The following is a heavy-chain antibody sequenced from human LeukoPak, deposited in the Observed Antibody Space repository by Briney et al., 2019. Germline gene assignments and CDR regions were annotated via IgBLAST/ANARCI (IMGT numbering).Heavy chain of an antibody. V-gene: IGHV3-53*05. CDR1: GFTVSSNF. D-gene: IGHD3-10*01. CDR3: AKDLGLRAYHYYGMDV. CDR2: IYSGGSS. Sequence: PGGSLRLSCAASGFTVSSNFMSWVRQAPGKGLEWVSVIYSGGSSYYADSVKGRFTTSRDNSKNTLYLQMNSLRAEDTAVYYCAKDLGLRAYHYYGMDVWGQGTTVTVSS. J-gene: IGHJ6*02.